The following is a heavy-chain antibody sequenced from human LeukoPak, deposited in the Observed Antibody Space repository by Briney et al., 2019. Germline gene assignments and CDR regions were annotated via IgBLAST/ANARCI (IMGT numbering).Heavy chain of an antibody. V-gene: IGHV4-39*07. J-gene: IGHJ5*02. CDR2: IYYSGST. CDR1: GDSISSSRDY. CDR3: ARVSGEDCSSTSCYTLRWFDP. Sequence: SETLSLTCTVSGDSISSSRDYCGSVRQPPGTGLGWLGRIYYSGSTYYKPSHKMRIIISLDTSKNQFSLKLSSVTAADTAVYYCARVSGEDCSSTSCYTLRWFDPWGQGTLVTVSS. D-gene: IGHD2-2*02.